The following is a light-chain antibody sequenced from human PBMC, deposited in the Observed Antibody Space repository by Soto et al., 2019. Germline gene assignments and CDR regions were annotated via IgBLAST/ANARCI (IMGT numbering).Light chain of an antibody. CDR3: QQYNKWPPIT. J-gene: IGKJ4*01. CDR2: GAS. CDR1: QSVSSD. V-gene: IGKV3-15*01. Sequence: EIVLSQSPATLSVSPGGRGTLSCRASQSVSSDLAWYQQKPGQAPRLLIYGASTRATGIPARFSGSGSGTEFTLTISSLQSEDFAVYYCQQYNKWPPITFGGGTKVEIK.